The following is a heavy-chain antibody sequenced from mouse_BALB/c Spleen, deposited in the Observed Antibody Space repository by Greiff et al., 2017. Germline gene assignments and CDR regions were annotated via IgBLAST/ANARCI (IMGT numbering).Heavy chain of an antibody. CDR3: AKGGNYWFAY. CDR2: ISSGGSYT. Sequence: EVMLVESGGGLVKPGGSLKLSCAASGFTFSSYAMSWVRQSPEKRLEWVAEISSGGSYTYYPDTVTGRFTISRDNAKNTLYLEMSSLRSEDTAMYYCAKGGNYWFAYWGQGTLVTVSA. D-gene: IGHD2-1*01. CDR1: GFTFSSYA. V-gene: IGHV5-9-4*01. J-gene: IGHJ3*01.